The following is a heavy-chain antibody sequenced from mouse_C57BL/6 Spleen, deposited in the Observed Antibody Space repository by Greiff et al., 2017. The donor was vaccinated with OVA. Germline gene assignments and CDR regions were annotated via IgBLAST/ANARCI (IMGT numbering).Heavy chain of an antibody. CDR2: IDPNSGGT. D-gene: IGHD2-14*01. Sequence: VKLQQPGAELVKPGASVKLSCKASGYTFTSYWMHWVKQRPGRGLEWIGRIDPNSGGTKYNEKFKSKATLTVDKPSSTAYMQLSSLTSEDSAVYYCAKVPPRLSWYFDVWGTGTTVTVSS. J-gene: IGHJ1*03. V-gene: IGHV1-72*01. CDR3: AKVPPRLSWYFDV. CDR1: GYTFTSYW.